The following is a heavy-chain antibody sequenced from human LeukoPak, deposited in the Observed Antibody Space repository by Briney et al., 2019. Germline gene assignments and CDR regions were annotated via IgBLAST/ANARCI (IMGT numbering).Heavy chain of an antibody. CDR1: GGSISSYY. V-gene: IGHV4-59*01. CDR2: IYYSGST. Sequence: SETLPLTCTVSGGSISSYYWSWIRQPPGKGLEWIGYIYYSGSTNYNPSLKSRVTISVDTSKNQFSLKLSSVTAADTAVYYCARDRYSSSWSYFDYWGQGTLVTVSS. CDR3: ARDRYSSSWSYFDY. J-gene: IGHJ4*02. D-gene: IGHD6-13*01.